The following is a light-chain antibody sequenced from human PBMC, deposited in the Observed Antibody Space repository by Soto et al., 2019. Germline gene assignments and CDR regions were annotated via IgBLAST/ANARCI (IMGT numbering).Light chain of an antibody. Sequence: QSALTQPPSASGSPGQSVTISCTGTSSDVGGHNFVSWYQQHPGKAPKFLIDEVTKRPSGVPDRFSGSKSGITASLTVSGLQAVYEAYYYCSAYAGNNNPVIFGGGTKLTV. V-gene: IGLV2-8*01. CDR3: SAYAGNNNPVI. J-gene: IGLJ2*01. CDR1: SSDVGGHNF. CDR2: EVT.